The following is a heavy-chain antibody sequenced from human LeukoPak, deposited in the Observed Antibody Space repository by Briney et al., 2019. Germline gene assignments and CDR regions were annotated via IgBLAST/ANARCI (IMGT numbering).Heavy chain of an antibody. V-gene: IGHV1-46*04. CDR1: VYTFSSYY. D-gene: IGHD6-19*01. Sequence: ASETVSCKASVYTFSSYYMHWVRQAPAQGLERMGIINPSRDYTRYAQKLQGRVSMTLDTSTSTVYMELNSLESEDTAMYYCARDNSGWSVDYWGQGTLVTVTS. CDR2: INPSRDYT. J-gene: IGHJ4*02. CDR3: ARDNSGWSVDY.